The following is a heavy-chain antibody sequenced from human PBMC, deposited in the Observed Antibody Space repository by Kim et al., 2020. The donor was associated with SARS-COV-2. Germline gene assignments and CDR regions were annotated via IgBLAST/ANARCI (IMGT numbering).Heavy chain of an antibody. CDR1: GFTFSSYW. CDR2: INSDGSST. V-gene: IGHV3-74*01. D-gene: IGHD1-1*01. Sequence: GGSLRLSCAASGFTFSSYWMHWVRQAPGKGLVWVSRINSDGSSTSYADSVKGRFTISRDNAKNTLYLQMNSLRAEDTAVYYCARDRVEEQFHLSRHYYYYYGMDVWGQGTTVTVSS. J-gene: IGHJ6*02. CDR3: ARDRVEEQFHLSRHYYYYYGMDV.